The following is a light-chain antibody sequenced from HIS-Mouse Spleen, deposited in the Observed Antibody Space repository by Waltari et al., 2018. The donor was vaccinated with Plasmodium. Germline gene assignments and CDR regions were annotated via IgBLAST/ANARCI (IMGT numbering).Light chain of an antibody. J-gene: IGLJ2*01. Sequence: SYELTQPPSVSVSPGQTASTTCPGDKLGDNYACWYQQKPGQSPVLVIYQDSKRPSGIPERFSGSNSGNTATLTISGTQAMDEADYYCQAWDSYVVFGGGTKLTVL. CDR2: QDS. CDR3: QAWDSYVV. CDR1: KLGDNY. V-gene: IGLV3-1*01.